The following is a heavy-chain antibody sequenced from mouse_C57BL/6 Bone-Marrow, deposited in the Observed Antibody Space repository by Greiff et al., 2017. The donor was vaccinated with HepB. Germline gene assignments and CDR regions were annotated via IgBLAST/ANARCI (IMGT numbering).Heavy chain of an antibody. CDR3: ARGPLLVAWFAY. V-gene: IGHV1-85*01. CDR1: GYTFTSYD. J-gene: IGHJ3*01. CDR2: LYPRDGST. Sequence: QVQLQQSGPELVKPGASVKLSCKASGYTFTSYDINWVKQRPGQGLEWIGWLYPRDGSTKYNEKFKGKATLTADKSSSTAYMELRSLTSEDSAVYFCARGPLLVAWFAYWGQGTLVTVSA. D-gene: IGHD2-10*01.